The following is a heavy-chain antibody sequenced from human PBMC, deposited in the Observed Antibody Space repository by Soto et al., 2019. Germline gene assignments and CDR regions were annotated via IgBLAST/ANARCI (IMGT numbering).Heavy chain of an antibody. CDR1: GFTFSSYG. CDR3: SRDITTLRFLEWPSGYGMDV. CDR2: IWYDGSNK. J-gene: IGHJ6*02. V-gene: IGHV3-33*01. D-gene: IGHD3-3*01. Sequence: PGGSLRLSCAASGFTFSSYGMHWVRQAPGKGLEWVAVIWYDGSNKYYADSVKGRFTISRDNSKNTLYLQMNSLRAEDTAVYYCSRDITTLRFLEWPSGYGMDVWGQGTTVTVSS.